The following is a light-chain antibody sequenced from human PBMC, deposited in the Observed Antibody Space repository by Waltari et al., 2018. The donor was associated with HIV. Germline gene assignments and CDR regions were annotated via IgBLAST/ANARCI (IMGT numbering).Light chain of an antibody. CDR2: DVN. V-gene: IGLV2-11*01. CDR1: STYVDTF. CDR3: CSHAGNFIFA. J-gene: IGLJ1*01. Sequence: QSALTQPHSVSWSPGQSLTISCTGTSTYVDTFVSWYHQYPRKAPKVIIYDVNKRPSGVPDRFSASKSGNTAFLTISGRQAEDEAEYHCCSHAGNFIFAFGTGTKVTVL.